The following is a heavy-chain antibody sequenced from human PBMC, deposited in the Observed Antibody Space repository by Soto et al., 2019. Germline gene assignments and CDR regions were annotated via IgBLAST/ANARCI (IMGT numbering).Heavy chain of an antibody. J-gene: IGHJ5*01. Sequence: QVQLVQSGAEVKKPGSSVKVSCKASGGTFSSYAISWVRQAPGQGLEWMGGIIPIFGTANYAQKFQGRVTITAVESTSTPHISVSRLRSEDRCVYCWVCGRQLRTNSDWFDPWGEVAPGTVS. D-gene: IGHD1-1*01. CDR1: GGTFSSYA. CDR2: IIPIFGTA. CDR3: VCGRQLRTNSDWFDP. V-gene: IGHV1-69*12.